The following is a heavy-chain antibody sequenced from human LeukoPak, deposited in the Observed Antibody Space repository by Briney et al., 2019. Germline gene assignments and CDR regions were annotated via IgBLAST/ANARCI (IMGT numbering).Heavy chain of an antibody. V-gene: IGHV3-30*18. CDR3: AKGVAGTFDY. J-gene: IGHJ4*02. CDR2: ISYDGSNK. D-gene: IGHD6-19*01. Sequence: GGSLRLSYAAPGFTFSSYGMHWVRQAPGKGLEWVAVISYDGSNKYYADSVKGRFTISRDNSKNTLYLQMNSLRAEDTAVYYCAKGVAGTFDYWGQGTLVTVSS. CDR1: GFTFSSYG.